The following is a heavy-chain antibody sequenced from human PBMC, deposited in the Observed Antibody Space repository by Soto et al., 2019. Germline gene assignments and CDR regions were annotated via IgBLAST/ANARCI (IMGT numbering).Heavy chain of an antibody. CDR3: ARDTGFGGPAGNYYFDF. D-gene: IGHD5-12*01. CDR1: GGYVNSLY. J-gene: IGHJ4*02. V-gene: IGHV4-4*07. CDR2: IYSSGST. Sequence: SETLSLTCTVPGGYVNSLYWSWIRQPAGKGLEWIGRIYSSGSTNYNPSLKSRLTMSLDTSKNQVSLTLNSVTAADTAVYYCARDTGFGGPAGNYYFDFWGQGSLVTVSS.